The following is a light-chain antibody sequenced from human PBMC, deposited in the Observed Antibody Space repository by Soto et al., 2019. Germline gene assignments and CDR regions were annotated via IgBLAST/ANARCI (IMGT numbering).Light chain of an antibody. CDR2: TTT. CDR3: QQTYSAPPWT. J-gene: IGKJ1*01. Sequence: DIRMTQSPASLSSSVGDTITITCRASQSVRSYLNWYQQKPGKAPDLLIYTTTSLQSEVPSRFSGSGSETHFTLTITSLQPEDFATYFCQQTYSAPPWTFGPGTKVDNK. V-gene: IGKV1-39*01. CDR1: QSVRSY.